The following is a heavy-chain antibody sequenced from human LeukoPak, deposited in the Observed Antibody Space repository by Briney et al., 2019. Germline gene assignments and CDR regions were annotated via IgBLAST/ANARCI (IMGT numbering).Heavy chain of an antibody. CDR1: GFTFSSYA. CDR2: ISGSGGST. V-gene: IGHV3-23*01. Sequence: PGGSLRLSCAASGFTFSSYAMSWVRQAPGKGLEWVSAISGSGGSTYYADSVKGRFTISRDNSKNTLYLQMNSLRAEDTAVYYCAKDSRRGLYYYYYYYMDVWGKGTTVTISS. CDR3: AKDSRRGLYYYYYYYMDV. J-gene: IGHJ6*03. D-gene: IGHD3-10*01.